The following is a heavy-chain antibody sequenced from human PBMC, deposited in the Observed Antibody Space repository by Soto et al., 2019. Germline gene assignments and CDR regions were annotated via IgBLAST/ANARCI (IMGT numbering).Heavy chain of an antibody. CDR1: GGTFSSYA. CDR2: IIPIFGTA. V-gene: IGHV1-69*13. J-gene: IGHJ6*02. CDR3: ARDYAGPLPHGMDV. Sequence: SVKVSCKASGGTFSSYAISWVRQAPGQGLEWMGGIIPIFGTANYAQKFQGRVTITADESTSTDYMELSSLRSEDTAVYYCARDYAGPLPHGMDVWGQGTTVTVSS. D-gene: IGHD2-2*01.